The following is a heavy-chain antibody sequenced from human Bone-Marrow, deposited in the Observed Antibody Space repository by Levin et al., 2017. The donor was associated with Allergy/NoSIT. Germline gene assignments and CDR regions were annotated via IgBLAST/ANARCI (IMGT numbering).Heavy chain of an antibody. D-gene: IGHD2-15*01. Sequence: GESLKISCKGSGYSFTNFWIGWVRQMPGKGLEWMGIIYPGDSDTRYSPSFQGQVTISADKSINTAYLQWSSLEASDTAIYYCARSYCSGDGCPAGGYWGQGTLVTVSS. CDR1: GYSFTNFW. V-gene: IGHV5-51*01. CDR3: ARSYCSGDGCPAGGY. J-gene: IGHJ4*02. CDR2: IYPGDSDT.